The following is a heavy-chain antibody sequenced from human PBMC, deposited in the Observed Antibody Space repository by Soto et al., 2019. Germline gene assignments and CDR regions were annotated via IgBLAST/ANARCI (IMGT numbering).Heavy chain of an antibody. CDR3: ARLFNVPAAYYYYYGMDV. V-gene: IGHV5-51*01. Sequence: GESLKISCKGSGYSFTSYWIGWVRQMPGKGLEWMGIIYPGDSDTRYSPSFQGQVTISADKSISTAYLQWSSLKASDTAMYYCARLFNVPAAYYYYYGMDVWGQGTTVTVYS. CDR1: GYSFTSYW. D-gene: IGHD2-2*01. CDR2: IYPGDSDT. J-gene: IGHJ6*02.